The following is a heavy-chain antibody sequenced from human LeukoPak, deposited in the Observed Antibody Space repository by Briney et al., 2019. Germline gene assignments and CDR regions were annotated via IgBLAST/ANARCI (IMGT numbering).Heavy chain of an antibody. CDR2: IYYSGST. J-gene: IGHJ6*02. V-gene: IGHV4-59*01. D-gene: IGHD1-14*01. Sequence: SETLSLTCTVSGGSISSYYWSWIRQPPGKGLEWIGYIYYSGSTNYNPSLKSRVTISVDTSKNQFSLKLSSVTAADTAVYYCARDEPTYGMDVWGQGTTVTVSS. CDR1: GGSISSYY. CDR3: ARDEPTYGMDV.